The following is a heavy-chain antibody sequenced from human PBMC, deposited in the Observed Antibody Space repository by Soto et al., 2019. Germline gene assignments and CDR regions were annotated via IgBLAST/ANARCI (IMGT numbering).Heavy chain of an antibody. CDR1: GGTFSTYA. CDR2: IIPMFGTA. D-gene: IGHD5-18*01. Sequence: QVQLVQSGAEVKKPESSVKVSCKAPGGTFSTYAISWVRQAPGQGLEWMGGIIPMFGTANYAQRFQDRVTITADDSTNTVYMELSSLRSEDTAVYLCASGIQLWLRRINNGYSGWGQGTLVTVSS. V-gene: IGHV1-69*12. CDR3: ASGIQLWLRRINNGYSG. J-gene: IGHJ4*02.